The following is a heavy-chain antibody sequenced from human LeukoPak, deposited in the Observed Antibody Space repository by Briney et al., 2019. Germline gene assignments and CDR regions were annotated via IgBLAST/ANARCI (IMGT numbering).Heavy chain of an antibody. J-gene: IGHJ4*02. V-gene: IGHV3-23*01. D-gene: IGHD7-27*01. CDR1: GFTFSDYV. CDR2: IGTSGGDI. CDR3: ARDPNWGSGY. Sequence: GGSLRLSCAASGFTFSDYVMIWVRQAPGKGLEWVSIIGTSGGDIHYADSVKGRFSISRDNSKNTLSLQMNSLRVDDTAVYYCARDPNWGSGYWGQGTLVTVSS.